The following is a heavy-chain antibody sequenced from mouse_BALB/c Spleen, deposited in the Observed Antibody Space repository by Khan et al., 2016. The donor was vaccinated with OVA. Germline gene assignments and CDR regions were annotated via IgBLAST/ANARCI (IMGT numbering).Heavy chain of an antibody. CDR2: ISYSGST. CDR1: GYSITRDYA. D-gene: IGHD1-1*01. V-gene: IGHV3-2*02. CDR3: TRRFYCGHWYFDV. Sequence: EVELVESGPGLVKPSLSLSLTCIVTGYSITRDYAWNWIRQLPGNKLEWMAYISYSGSTGYNSSLKSRVSITRDTSKYQFFLQLNSVTAEDTATYCCTRRFYCGHWYFDVWRAGTPVAVSS. J-gene: IGHJ1*01.